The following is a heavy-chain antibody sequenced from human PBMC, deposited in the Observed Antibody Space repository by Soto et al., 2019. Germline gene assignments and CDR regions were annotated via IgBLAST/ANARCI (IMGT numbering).Heavy chain of an antibody. Sequence: PSETLSLTCTVSGGSISSSSYYWGWIRQPPGKGLEWIGSIYYSGSTYYNPSLKSRVTISVDKSKNQFSLKLSSVTAADTAVYYCARVVIAAEDPNYYYYGMDVWGQGTTVTVSS. CDR2: IYYSGST. CDR1: GGSISSSSYY. J-gene: IGHJ6*02. V-gene: IGHV4-39*07. CDR3: ARVVIAAEDPNYYYYGMDV. D-gene: IGHD6-13*01.